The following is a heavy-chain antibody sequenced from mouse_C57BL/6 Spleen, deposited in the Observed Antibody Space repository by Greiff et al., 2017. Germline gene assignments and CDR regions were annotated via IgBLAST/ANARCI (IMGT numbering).Heavy chain of an antibody. CDR3: ARGGLLRDYDAMDY. J-gene: IGHJ4*01. CDR2: IDPSDSYT. CDR1: GYTFTSYW. Sequence: QVQLQQPGAELVMPGASVKLSCKASGYTFTSYWMHWVKQRPGQGLEWIGEIDPSDSYTNYNQKFKGKSTLTVDKSSSTAYMQLSSLTSEDSAVYYCARGGLLRDYDAMDYGGKGTSVTVSS. V-gene: IGHV1-69*01. D-gene: IGHD1-1*01.